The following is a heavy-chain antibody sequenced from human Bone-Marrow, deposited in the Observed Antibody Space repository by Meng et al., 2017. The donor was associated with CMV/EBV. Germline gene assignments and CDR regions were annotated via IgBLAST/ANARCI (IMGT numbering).Heavy chain of an antibody. CDR2: IYYSGST. D-gene: IGHD2-2*02. V-gene: IGHV4-39*07. Sequence: SETLSLTCTVSGGSISSSSYYWGWIRQPPGKGLEWIGSIYYSGSTYYNPSLKSRVTISVDTSKNQFSLKLSSVTAAGTAVYYCARGRRGSIVVVPAAIGHNWFDPWGQGTLVTVSS. CDR1: GGSISSSSYY. J-gene: IGHJ5*02. CDR3: ARGRRGSIVVVPAAIGHNWFDP.